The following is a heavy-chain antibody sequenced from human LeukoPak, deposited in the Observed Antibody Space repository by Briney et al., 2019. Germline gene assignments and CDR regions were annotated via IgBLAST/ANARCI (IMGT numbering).Heavy chain of an antibody. D-gene: IGHD4-23*01. Sequence: SETLSLTCTGSNGSISSYYWSWIRQPAGKGLEWIGRIYTSGNTNYNPSLKSRVTMSVDTSKNQLSLKLSSVTAADTAMYYCAREGTTVVTRALDYWGQGTLVTVSS. CDR1: NGSISSYY. CDR2: IYTSGNT. CDR3: AREGTTVVTRALDY. V-gene: IGHV4-4*07. J-gene: IGHJ4*02.